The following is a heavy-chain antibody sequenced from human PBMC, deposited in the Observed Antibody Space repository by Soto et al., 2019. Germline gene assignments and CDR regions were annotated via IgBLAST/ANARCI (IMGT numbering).Heavy chain of an antibody. Sequence: QITLKESGPTLVKPTQTLTLTCTFSGFSLSTTAEGVGWIRQPPGKALEWLALIYWDDDERYSPSLKSRLTITKDTAKNQVVLTLTNVDAVDTATYYCAHGSCSSADCYPNPYLDYWGKGILVTVSS. CDR2: IYWDDDE. D-gene: IGHD2-21*02. CDR3: AHGSCSSADCYPNPYLDY. J-gene: IGHJ4*02. CDR1: GFSLSTTAEG. V-gene: IGHV2-5*02.